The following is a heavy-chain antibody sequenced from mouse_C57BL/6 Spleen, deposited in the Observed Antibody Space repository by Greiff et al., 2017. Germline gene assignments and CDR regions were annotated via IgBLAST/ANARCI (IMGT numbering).Heavy chain of an antibody. V-gene: IGHV1-64*01. CDR2: IHPNSGST. Sequence: QVQLQQPGAELVKPGASVKLSCKASGYTFTSYWMHWVKQRPGQGLEWIGMIHPNSGSTNYNEKFKSKATLTVDKSSSTAYMQLSSLTSEDSAVYYCARDYYVSSRDYWGQGTTLTVSS. CDR1: GYTFTSYW. D-gene: IGHD1-1*01. CDR3: ARDYYVSSRDY. J-gene: IGHJ2*01.